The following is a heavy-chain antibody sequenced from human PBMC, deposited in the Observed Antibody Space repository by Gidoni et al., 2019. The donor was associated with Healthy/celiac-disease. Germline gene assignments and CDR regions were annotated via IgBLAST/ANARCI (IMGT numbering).Heavy chain of an antibody. D-gene: IGHD2-2*01. Sequence: QVQLVESGGGVVQPGRSLRLSCAASGFTFSSYGMHWVRQAPGKGLEWVAVISYDGSNKYYADSVKGRFTISRDNSKNTLYLQMNSLRAEDTAVYYCARDRRYCSSTSCRSWFDPWGQGTLVTVSS. CDR2: ISYDGSNK. CDR3: ARDRRYCSSTSCRSWFDP. V-gene: IGHV3-30*03. J-gene: IGHJ5*02. CDR1: GFTFSSYG.